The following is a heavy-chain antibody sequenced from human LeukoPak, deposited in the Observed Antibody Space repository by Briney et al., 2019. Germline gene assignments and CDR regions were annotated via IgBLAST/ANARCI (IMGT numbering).Heavy chain of an antibody. CDR1: GGSISSYY. D-gene: IGHD3-22*01. CDR2: IYYSGST. CDR3: ARGEYDSSGYPYFDY. V-gene: IGHV4-59*01. Sequence: SETLSLTCTVSGGSISSYYWSWIRQPPGKGLEWIGYIYYSGSTNYNPSLKSRVTISVDTSKNQFSLKLSSVTAADTAVYYCARGEYDSSGYPYFDYWGQGTLVTVSS. J-gene: IGHJ4*02.